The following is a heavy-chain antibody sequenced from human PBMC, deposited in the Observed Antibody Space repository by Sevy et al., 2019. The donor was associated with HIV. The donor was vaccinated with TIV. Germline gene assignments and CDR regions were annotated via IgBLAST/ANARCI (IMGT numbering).Heavy chain of an antibody. CDR2: ISGSGGSP. CDR1: EFRLSKYA. Sequence: GGSLRLSCVASEFRLSKYAMNWVRQAPGKGLEWVSGISGSGGSPYYADSVKGRFTISRDNSKNTLYLQMNSLRAEDTAMYYCAKDLYYDNSLFDYWGQGILVTVSS. J-gene: IGHJ4*02. D-gene: IGHD3-22*01. CDR3: AKDLYYDNSLFDY. V-gene: IGHV3-23*01.